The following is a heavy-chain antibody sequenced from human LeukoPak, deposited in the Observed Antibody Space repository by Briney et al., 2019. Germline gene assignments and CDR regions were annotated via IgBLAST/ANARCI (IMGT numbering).Heavy chain of an antibody. CDR3: ARVGGSEYSSSPRYYYYYYGMDV. Sequence: GASVKVSCKASGGTFSSYAISWVRQAPGQGLEWMGGIIPIFGTANYAQKFQGRVTITTDESTSTAYMELSSLRSEDTAVYYCARVGGSEYSSSPRYYYYYYGMDVWGQGTTVTVSS. CDR1: GGTFSSYA. J-gene: IGHJ6*02. V-gene: IGHV1-69*05. CDR2: IIPIFGTA. D-gene: IGHD6-6*01.